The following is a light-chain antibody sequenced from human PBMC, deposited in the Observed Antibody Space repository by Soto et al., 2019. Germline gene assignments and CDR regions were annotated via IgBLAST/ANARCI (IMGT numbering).Light chain of an antibody. J-gene: IGLJ2*01. CDR1: SGHSSYA. CDR3: QTWDTGARVV. Sequence: QPVLTQSPSASASLGASVKLTCTLSSGHSSYAIAWHQQQPEKGPRYLMKLSSDGSHSKGDGIPDRFSGSSSGAERYLTISYIQSEDGAYYYCQTWDTGARVVFGRGTKLTVL. CDR2: LSSDGSH. V-gene: IGLV4-69*01.